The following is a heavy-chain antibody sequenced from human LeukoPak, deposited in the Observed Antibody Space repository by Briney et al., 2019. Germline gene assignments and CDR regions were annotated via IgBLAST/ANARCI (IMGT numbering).Heavy chain of an antibody. D-gene: IGHD2-2*03. CDR1: GFIFSSYA. J-gene: IGHJ2*01. Sequence: PGGSLRLSCASSGFIFSSYAMQWVRQAPAKGLEYVSAISSNGGSIYYADSVKGRFTISRHNSTNTLYLQMNSLRAEDTAVYYCVRDNGLLWGRGTLVTVSS. V-gene: IGHV3-64*04. CDR3: VRDNGLL. CDR2: ISSNGGSI.